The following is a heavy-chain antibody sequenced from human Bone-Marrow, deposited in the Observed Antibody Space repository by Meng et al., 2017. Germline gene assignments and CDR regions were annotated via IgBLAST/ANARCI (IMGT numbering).Heavy chain of an antibody. J-gene: IGHJ1*01. CDR2: IIPIFGTA. V-gene: IGHV1-69*05. D-gene: IGHD2-15*01. CDR1: GYTFTGYY. CDR3: ARATATRAEYFQH. Sequence: SVKVSCKASGYTFTGYYMHWVRQAPGQGLEWMGGIIPIFGTANYAQKFQGRVTITTDESTSTAYMELSSLRSEDTAVYYCARATATRAEYFQHWGQGTLVTVSS.